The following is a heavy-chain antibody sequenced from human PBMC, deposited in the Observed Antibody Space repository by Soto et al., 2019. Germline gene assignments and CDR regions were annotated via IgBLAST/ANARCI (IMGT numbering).Heavy chain of an antibody. CDR3: TRLPPHPRPAFDN. V-gene: IGHV3-49*04. CDR1: GFTFGGYS. J-gene: IGHJ4*02. Sequence: GGSLRLSCTTSGFTFGGYSMSWVRQAPGKWLEGVGFIRNKRYGGAPEYAASVKGRISISRDDSKSIAYLEMNSLKNEDSAVYYCTRLPPHPRPAFDNGGQGTRVTVSS. D-gene: IGHD2-2*01. CDR2: IRNKRYGGAP.